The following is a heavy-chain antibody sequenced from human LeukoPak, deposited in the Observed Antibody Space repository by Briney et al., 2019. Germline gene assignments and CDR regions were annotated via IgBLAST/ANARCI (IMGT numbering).Heavy chain of an antibody. CDR1: GFSFTNAW. CDR2: IKSKTDGGTT. D-gene: IGHD4/OR15-4a*01. CDR3: TWLWAGANCH. J-gene: IGHJ4*02. V-gene: IGHV3-15*01. Sequence: GGSLRLSCAASGFSFTNAWMSWVRQAPGKGLEWVGRIKSKTDGGTTDYAAPVKGRFTISRDESKNTLYLQMNSLKTEDTAAYYCTWLWAGANCHWGQGTLVTVSS.